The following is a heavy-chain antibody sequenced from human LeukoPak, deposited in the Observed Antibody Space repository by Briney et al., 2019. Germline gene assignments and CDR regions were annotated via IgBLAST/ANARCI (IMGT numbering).Heavy chain of an antibody. V-gene: IGHV3-23*01. J-gene: IGHJ3*02. CDR1: GFTFSSYA. CDR3: ARDFDAFDI. Sequence: PGGSLRLSCAASGFTFSSYAMTWVRQAPGKGLEWVSGISGSGGSTYYADSVKGRFTISRDNSKNTLYLQMNSLRTEDTAVYYCARDFDAFDIWAQGTMVTVSS. CDR2: ISGSGGST.